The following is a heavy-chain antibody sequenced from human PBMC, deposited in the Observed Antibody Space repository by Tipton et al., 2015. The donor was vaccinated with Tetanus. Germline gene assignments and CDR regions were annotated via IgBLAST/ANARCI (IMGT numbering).Heavy chain of an antibody. CDR2: IIPIFGTA. D-gene: IGHD3-22*01. CDR3: ARDPYYYDSSGYYNHDAFDI. J-gene: IGHJ3*02. CDR1: GGTFSSYA. V-gene: IGHV1-69*01. Sequence: QSGPEVKKPGSSVKVSCKASGGTFSSYAISWVRQAPGQGLEWMGGIIPIFGTANYAQKFQGRVTITADESTSTACMELSSLRSEGTAVYYCARDPYYYDSSGYYNHDAFDIWGQGTMVTVSS.